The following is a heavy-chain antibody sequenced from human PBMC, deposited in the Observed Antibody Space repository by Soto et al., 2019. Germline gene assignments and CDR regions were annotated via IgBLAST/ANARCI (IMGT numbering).Heavy chain of an antibody. D-gene: IGHD3-10*01. CDR1: GFTFDDYA. CDR2: ISWNSGSI. V-gene: IGHV3-9*01. J-gene: IGHJ4*02. CDR3: AKDMSPLYGSAFDY. Sequence: DVQLVESGGGLVQPGRSLRLSCAASGFTFDDYAMHWVRQAPGKGLEWVSGISWNSGSIGYADSVKGRFTISRDNAKNSLYLQMNSLRAEDTALHYCAKDMSPLYGSAFDYWGQGTLVTVSS.